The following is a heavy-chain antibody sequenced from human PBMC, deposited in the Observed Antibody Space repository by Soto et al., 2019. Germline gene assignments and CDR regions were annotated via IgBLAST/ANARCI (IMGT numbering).Heavy chain of an antibody. CDR2: IKQDGSEK. CDR3: ARLWKYNWFDP. CDR1: GFTFSSYW. V-gene: IGHV3-7*01. D-gene: IGHD3-3*01. J-gene: IGHJ5*02. Sequence: EVQLVESGGGLVQPGGSLRLSCAASGFTFSSYWMSWVRQAPGKGLEWVANIKQDGSEKYYVDSVKGRFTISRDNAKNSLYLQMNSLRAEDTAVYYWARLWKYNWFDPWGQGTLVTVSS.